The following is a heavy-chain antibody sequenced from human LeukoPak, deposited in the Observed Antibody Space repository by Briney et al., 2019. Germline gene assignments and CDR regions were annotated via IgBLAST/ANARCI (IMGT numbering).Heavy chain of an antibody. V-gene: IGHV4-34*01. Sequence: SETLSLTCAVYGGSFSGYYWSWIRQPSGKGLEWIGEINHSGSTNYNPSLKSRVTISVDTSKNQFSLKLSSVTAADTAVYYCARGPFRYDFWSGLPRPYYFDYWGQGTLVTVSS. J-gene: IGHJ4*02. CDR2: INHSGST. CDR3: ARGPFRYDFWSGLPRPYYFDY. CDR1: GGSFSGYY. D-gene: IGHD3-3*01.